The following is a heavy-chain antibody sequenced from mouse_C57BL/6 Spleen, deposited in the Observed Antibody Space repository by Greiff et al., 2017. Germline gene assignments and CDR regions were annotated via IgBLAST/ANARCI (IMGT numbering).Heavy chain of an antibody. CDR3: ATCDYDGGYFDV. J-gene: IGHJ1*03. Sequence: QVQLQQPGAELVRPGSSVKLSCKASGYTFTSYWMHWVKQRPIQGLEWIGNIDPSDSATHYNQKFQDKATLTVDKSSSTAYMQLSSLTSEDSAVYYCATCDYDGGYFDVWGTGTTVTVSS. CDR1: GYTFTSYW. CDR2: IDPSDSAT. D-gene: IGHD2-4*01. V-gene: IGHV1-52*01.